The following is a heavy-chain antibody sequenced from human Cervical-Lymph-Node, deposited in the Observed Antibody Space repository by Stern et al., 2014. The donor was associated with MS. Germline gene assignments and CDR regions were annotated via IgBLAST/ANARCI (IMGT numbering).Heavy chain of an antibody. V-gene: IGHV4-59*01. CDR3: ARATDL. CDR1: GASITSYY. J-gene: IGHJ5*02. Sequence: QVQLQESGPGLLRPSETLSLTCTVSGASITSYYWSWIRQPPGKGLEWIGYIYYSGTTNYNASLKGRVAISIDTSKTQFSLRLSSVTAADTDVYYCARATDLWGQGTLVTVSS. CDR2: IYYSGTT.